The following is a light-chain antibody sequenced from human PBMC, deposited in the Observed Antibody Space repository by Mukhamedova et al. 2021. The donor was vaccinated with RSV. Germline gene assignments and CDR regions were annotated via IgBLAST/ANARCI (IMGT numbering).Light chain of an antibody. V-gene: IGKV1-33*01. J-gene: IGKJ4*01. Sequence: WYQRRVHGRAPKLLIYDASNLETGVPSRFSGSGSGTDFTFTISSLQAEHIASYYCLQYDSLLSFGGGTKVEI. CDR3: LQYDSLLS. CDR2: DAS.